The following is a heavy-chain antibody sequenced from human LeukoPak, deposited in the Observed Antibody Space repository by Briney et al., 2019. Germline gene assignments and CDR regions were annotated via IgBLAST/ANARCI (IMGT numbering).Heavy chain of an antibody. CDR3: ARGGPCGGDCFFDY. Sequence: ASVKVSCKASGGTFSSYAISWVRQAPGQGLEWMGWINPNSGGTNYAQKFQGWVTMTRDTSISTAYMELSRLRSDDTAVYYCARGGPCGGDCFFDYWGQGTLVTVSS. J-gene: IGHJ4*02. CDR1: GGTFSSYA. CDR2: INPNSGGT. V-gene: IGHV1-2*04. D-gene: IGHD2-21*02.